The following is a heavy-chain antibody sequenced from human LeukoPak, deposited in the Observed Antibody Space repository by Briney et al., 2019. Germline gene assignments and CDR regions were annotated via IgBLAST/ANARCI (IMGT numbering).Heavy chain of an antibody. CDR3: ASFWSGYFDY. D-gene: IGHD3-3*01. CDR2: MREDGSQI. V-gene: IGHV3-7*01. Sequence: GGSLRLSCAASGFTFSKYWMSWVRQAPGKGPEWVANMREDGSQIYYVDSVKGRFIISRDNAKNSLYLQMNNLRAEDTAVYYCASFWSGYFDYWGRGTLVTVSS. CDR1: GFTFSKYW. J-gene: IGHJ4*02.